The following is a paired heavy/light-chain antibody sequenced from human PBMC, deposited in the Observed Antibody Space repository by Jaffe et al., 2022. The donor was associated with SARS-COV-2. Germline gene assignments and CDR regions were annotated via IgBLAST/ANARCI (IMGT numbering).Light chain of an antibody. CDR1: QSVSTY. CDR2: DAS. V-gene: IGKV3-11*01. J-gene: IGKJ1*01. CDR3: QQRSNWPPWT. Sequence: EIVLTQSPATLSLSPGERATLSCRASQSVSTYLVWYQQKPGQAPRLLVYDASKRATGIPDRFSGSGSGTDFTLTISSLEPEDFAVYYCQQRSNWPPWTFGQGTKVEIK.
Heavy chain of an antibody. CDR1: GGTFSRYT. Sequence: QELLVQSGAEVKKPGSSVKVSCKASGGTFSRYTIGWVRQAPGQGLDWMGGIIPIFGTTKYAQKFQGRLTITADESTSTTYMELSSLRSEDTAVYYCTNTYFDYWGQGTLVTVSS. CDR2: IIPIFGTT. CDR3: TNTYFDY. V-gene: IGHV1-69*01. J-gene: IGHJ4*02.